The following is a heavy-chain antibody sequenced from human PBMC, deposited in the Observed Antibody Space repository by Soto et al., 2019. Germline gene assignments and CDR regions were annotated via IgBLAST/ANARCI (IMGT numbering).Heavy chain of an antibody. CDR1: GGSISSYY. J-gene: IGHJ5*02. CDR3: ARAVVALAGWFDP. CDR2: IYYSGST. V-gene: IGHV4-59*01. Sequence: SATRSLTCPVSGGSISSYYWSWIRPPPGKGLEWIGYIYYSGSTNYNPSLKSRVTISVDTSKNQFSLKLSSVTAADTAVYYCARAVVALAGWFDPWGQGTLVTVSS. D-gene: IGHD2-15*01.